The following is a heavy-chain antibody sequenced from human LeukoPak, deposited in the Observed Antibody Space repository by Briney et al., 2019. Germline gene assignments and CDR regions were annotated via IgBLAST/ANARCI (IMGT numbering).Heavy chain of an antibody. J-gene: IGHJ4*02. V-gene: IGHV3-21*04. CDR3: AKATYYYDSSGYALYFDY. CDR2: ISSSSSYI. Sequence: KPGGSLRLSCAASGFTFSSYSMNWVRQAPGKGLEWVSSISSSSSYIYYADSVKGRFTISRDNSKNTLYLQMNSLRAEDTAVYYCAKATYYYDSSGYALYFDYWGQGTLVTVSS. CDR1: GFTFSSYS. D-gene: IGHD3-22*01.